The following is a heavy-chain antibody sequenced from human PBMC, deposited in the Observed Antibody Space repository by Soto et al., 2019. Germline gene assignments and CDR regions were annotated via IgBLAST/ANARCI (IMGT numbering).Heavy chain of an antibody. J-gene: IGHJ4*02. CDR2: ISAYNGNT. V-gene: IGHV1-18*01. Sequence: QVQLVQSGPEVKKPGPSVMLSCKASGYTFTTYGVRWVRQAPGLGLEWMGWISAYNGNTNYAQKFHGRVTMTTDASANTAYLELRSLRSDDTAVYYCARQEGHIEPMIGEFDFWGQGTLVTVSS. D-gene: IGHD3-10*02. CDR3: ARQEGHIEPMIGEFDF. CDR1: GYTFTTYG.